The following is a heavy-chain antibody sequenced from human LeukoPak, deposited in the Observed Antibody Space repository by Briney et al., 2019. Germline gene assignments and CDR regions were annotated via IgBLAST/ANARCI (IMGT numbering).Heavy chain of an antibody. CDR1: GGTFSSYA. CDR3: ARGGYDILTGYPTQVYFQH. J-gene: IGHJ1*01. D-gene: IGHD3-9*01. CDR2: IIPIFGTA. Sequence: GASVKVSCKASGGTFSSYAISWVRQAPGQGLEWMGGIIPIFGTANYAQKFQGRVTITADESTSTAYVELSSLRSEDTAVYYCARGGYDILTGYPTQVYFQHWGQGTLVTVSS. V-gene: IGHV1-69*13.